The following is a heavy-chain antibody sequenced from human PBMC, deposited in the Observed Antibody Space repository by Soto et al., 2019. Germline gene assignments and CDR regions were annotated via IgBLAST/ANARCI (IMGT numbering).Heavy chain of an antibody. V-gene: IGHV1-24*01. Sequence: ASVKVSCKVSGYTLTELSMHWVRQAPGKGLEWMGGFDPEDGETIYAQKFQGRVTMTEDTSTGTAYMELSSLRSEDTAVYYCATDWGSGWYRFDYWGQGTLVTVSS. CDR2: FDPEDGET. J-gene: IGHJ4*02. D-gene: IGHD6-19*01. CDR1: GYTLTELS. CDR3: ATDWGSGWYRFDY.